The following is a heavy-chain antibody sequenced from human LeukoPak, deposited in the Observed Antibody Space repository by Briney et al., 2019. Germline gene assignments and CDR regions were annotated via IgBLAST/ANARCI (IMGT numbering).Heavy chain of an antibody. D-gene: IGHD3-16*02. Sequence: PGGSLRLSCAASGFSFSIYGIGWVRQAPGKGLEWVSYITASGSNSYHADSVKGRFSISRDNSKNSLYLQMNSLRAEDTAMYFCASGYRSGPICAWGQGTLVTVSS. CDR1: GFSFSIYG. J-gene: IGHJ4*02. V-gene: IGHV3-48*01. CDR3: ASGYRSGPICA. CDR2: ITASGSNS.